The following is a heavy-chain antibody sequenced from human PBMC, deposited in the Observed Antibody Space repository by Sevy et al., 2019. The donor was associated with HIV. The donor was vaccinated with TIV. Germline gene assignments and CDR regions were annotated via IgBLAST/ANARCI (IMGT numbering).Heavy chain of an antibody. V-gene: IGHV4-34*01. D-gene: IGHD3-3*01. J-gene: IGHJ4*02. Sequence: SEILSLTCAVYGGSFSGYYWSWIRQPPGKGLEWIGEINHSGSTNYNPSLKSRVTISVDTSKNQFSLKLSSVTAADTAVYYCARGEGDLTIWGQGTLVTVSS. CDR1: GGSFSGYY. CDR2: INHSGST. CDR3: ARGEGDLTI.